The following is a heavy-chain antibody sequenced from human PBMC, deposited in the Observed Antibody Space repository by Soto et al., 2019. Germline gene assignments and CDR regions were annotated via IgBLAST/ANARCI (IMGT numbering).Heavy chain of an antibody. Sequence: XGSLRLSCSAAGFSFGSYALSWVRQAPGKGLEWVSTISGSDGKTFYADSVKGRFSISRDTSQNTLYLQMNSLRADDTAIYYCARWSYLDYWGQGTRVTVSS. D-gene: IGHD3-3*01. CDR3: ARWSYLDY. CDR2: ISGSDGKT. CDR1: GFSFGSYA. V-gene: IGHV3-23*01. J-gene: IGHJ4*02.